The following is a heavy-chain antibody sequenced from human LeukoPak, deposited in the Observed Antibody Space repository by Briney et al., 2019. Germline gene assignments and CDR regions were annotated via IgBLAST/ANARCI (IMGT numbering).Heavy chain of an antibody. D-gene: IGHD4-23*01. CDR2: IHYSGST. Sequence: SETLSLTCAVSGASISSYYWSWIRRPPGKGLGWIAFIHYSGSTKYNPSLKSRVTISVDTSKNQFSLKLSSVTAADTAVYYCARARYGGNSEGYFDLWGRGTLVTVSS. J-gene: IGHJ2*01. V-gene: IGHV4-59*01. CDR3: ARARYGGNSEGYFDL. CDR1: GASISSYY.